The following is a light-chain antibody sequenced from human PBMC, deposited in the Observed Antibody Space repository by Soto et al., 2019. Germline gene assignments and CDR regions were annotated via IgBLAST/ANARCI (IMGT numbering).Light chain of an antibody. CDR2: GAS. J-gene: IGKJ5*01. Sequence: EIVMTQSPATLSVSPGERATLSCRASQSVSSNLAWYQQKPGQAPRLLIYGASTRATGIPARFSGSGSGTEFSLSISSRQSEDFAVYYCQQYNMWPPITFGQGTRLEIK. V-gene: IGKV3D-15*01. CDR1: QSVSSN. CDR3: QQYNMWPPIT.